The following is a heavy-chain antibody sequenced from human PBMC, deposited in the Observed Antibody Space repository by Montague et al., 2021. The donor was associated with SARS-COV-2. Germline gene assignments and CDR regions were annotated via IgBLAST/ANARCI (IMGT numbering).Heavy chain of an antibody. CDR3: ATMATDLYYNGMDV. Sequence: SLRLSCAASGFTFSSYEVNWVRQAPGKGLEWVSYISSSGSTISYADSXKGRFTISRDNAKDSLYLQMNSLRAEDTAVYYCATMATDLYYNGMDVWGQGTTVTVSS. CDR2: ISSSGSTI. D-gene: IGHD5-24*01. J-gene: IGHJ6*02. CDR1: GFTFSSYE. V-gene: IGHV3-48*03.